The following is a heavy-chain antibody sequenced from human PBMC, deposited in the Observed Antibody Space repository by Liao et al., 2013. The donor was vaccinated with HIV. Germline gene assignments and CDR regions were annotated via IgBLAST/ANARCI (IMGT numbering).Heavy chain of an antibody. J-gene: IGHJ5*02. CDR1: GGSITPYS. CDR3: ARGSWLDP. CDR2: VSYTGKT. Sequence: QVQLQESGPGRVKSSETLSLTCTVSGGSITPYSWTWIRQSPGKGLEWIGYVSYTGKTNYNPSLKSRVTISVDTSQKQFSLKLSSVTAADTAVYYCARGSWLDPWGQGNLVIVS. V-gene: IGHV4-59*01.